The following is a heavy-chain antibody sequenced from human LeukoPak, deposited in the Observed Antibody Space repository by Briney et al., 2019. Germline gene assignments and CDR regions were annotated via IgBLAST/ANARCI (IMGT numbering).Heavy chain of an antibody. Sequence: ASVKVSCKASGYTFTSYYMHWVRQAPGQGLEWMGIINPSGGSTSYAQKFQGRVTITRDTSASTAYMELSSLRSEDTAVYYCARARAVSLRFDPWGQGTLVTVSS. CDR1: GYTFTSYY. V-gene: IGHV1-46*01. J-gene: IGHJ5*02. CDR2: INPSGGST. CDR3: ARARAVSLRFDP.